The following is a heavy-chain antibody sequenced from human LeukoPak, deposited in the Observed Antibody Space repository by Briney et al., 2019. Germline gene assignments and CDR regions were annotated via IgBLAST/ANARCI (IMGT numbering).Heavy chain of an antibody. CDR2: ISAYNGNT. CDR3: ARDEWVGAVYYYYGMDV. Sequence: ALVKVSCKASGYTFTSYGISWVRQAPGQGLEWMGWISAYNGNTNYAQKLQGRVTMTTDTSTSTAYMELRSLRSDDTAVYYCARDEWVGAVYYYYGMDVWGQGTTVTVSS. D-gene: IGHD1-26*01. V-gene: IGHV1-18*01. CDR1: GYTFTSYG. J-gene: IGHJ6*02.